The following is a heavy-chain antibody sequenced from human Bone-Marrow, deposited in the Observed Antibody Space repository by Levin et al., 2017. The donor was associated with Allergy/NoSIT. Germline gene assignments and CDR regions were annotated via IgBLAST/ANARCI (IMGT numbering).Heavy chain of an antibody. CDR2: ISYNGSS. Sequence: PGGSLRLSCTVSGGSLGSSYWSWIRQSPGKGLEWIGYISYNGSSNYSPNYNPSLKSRVTISLDTSKNQFSLRLRSVTAADTAVYYCARHRDTTMLLGWFDPWGPGTLVTVSS. CDR3: ARHRDTTMLLGWFDP. CDR1: GGSLGSSY. D-gene: IGHD5-18*01. V-gene: IGHV4-59*08. J-gene: IGHJ5*02.